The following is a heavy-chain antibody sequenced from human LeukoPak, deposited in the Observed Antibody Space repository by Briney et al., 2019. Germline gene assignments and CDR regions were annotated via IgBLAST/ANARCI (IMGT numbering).Heavy chain of an antibody. D-gene: IGHD5-18*01. J-gene: IGHJ4*02. CDR3: ARVEAGGYSYGQIDY. CDR2: IYYSGST. V-gene: IGHV4-59*01. Sequence: PSETLSLTCTVSGGSISSYYWSWIRQPPGKGLEWIGYIYYSGSTNYNPSLKSRVTISVDTSKNQFSLKLSSATAADTAVYYCARVEAGGYSYGQIDYWGQGTLVTVSS. CDR1: GGSISSYY.